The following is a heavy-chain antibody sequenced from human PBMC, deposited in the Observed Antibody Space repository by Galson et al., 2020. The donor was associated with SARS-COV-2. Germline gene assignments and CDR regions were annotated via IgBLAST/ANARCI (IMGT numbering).Heavy chain of an antibody. Sequence: SETLSLTCTVSGGSISSGGYYCSWIRQHPGKGLEWIGYIYYSRSTYYNPSLKSLVTISVDTSKNQFSLKLSSVTAADTAVYYCARSIPYCSRTSCYPVAAFDIWGQGTMVTVSS. J-gene: IGHJ3*02. CDR3: ARSIPYCSRTSCYPVAAFDI. CDR2: IYYSRST. V-gene: IGHV4-31*01. CDR1: GGSISSGGYY. D-gene: IGHD2-2*01.